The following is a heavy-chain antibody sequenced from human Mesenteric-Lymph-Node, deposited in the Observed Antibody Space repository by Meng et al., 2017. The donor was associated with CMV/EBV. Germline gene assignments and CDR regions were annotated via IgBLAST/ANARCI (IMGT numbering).Heavy chain of an antibody. CDR3: AIGVGNYLDY. Sequence: GESLKISCAASGFTFNTYAMSWVRQAPGKGLVWVSRINSDARSTSYADSVKGRFTNSRDNAMNTLYLQMNSLRAEDTAVYYCAIGVGNYLDYWGQGTLVTVSS. CDR2: INSDARST. J-gene: IGHJ4*02. D-gene: IGHD3-10*01. V-gene: IGHV3-74*01. CDR1: GFTFNTYA.